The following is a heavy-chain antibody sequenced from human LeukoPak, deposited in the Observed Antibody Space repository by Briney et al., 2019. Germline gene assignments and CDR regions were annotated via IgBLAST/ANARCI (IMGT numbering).Heavy chain of an antibody. D-gene: IGHD2-2*02. Sequence: DSVKGRFTISRDNSKNTLYLQMNSLRAEDTAVYYCAKDQQRAAVIVSLDYWGQGTLVTVSS. CDR3: AKDQQRAAVIVSLDY. J-gene: IGHJ4*02. V-gene: IGHV3-23*01.